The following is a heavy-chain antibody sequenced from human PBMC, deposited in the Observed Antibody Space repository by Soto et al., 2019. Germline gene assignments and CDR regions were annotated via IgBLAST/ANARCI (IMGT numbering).Heavy chain of an antibody. CDR3: AKRSDLAVAGKVYYFDF. CDR2: ISGGGGIT. CDR1: GFTFSSFA. D-gene: IGHD6-19*01. J-gene: IGHJ4*02. V-gene: IGHV3-23*01. Sequence: GGSLRLSCTASGFTFSSFAMSWVRQAPGKGLEWVSSISGGGGITYYADSVKGRFTISRDNSKNTLYLQMNSLRAEDTAVYYCAKRSDLAVAGKVYYFDFWGQGTPVTVSS.